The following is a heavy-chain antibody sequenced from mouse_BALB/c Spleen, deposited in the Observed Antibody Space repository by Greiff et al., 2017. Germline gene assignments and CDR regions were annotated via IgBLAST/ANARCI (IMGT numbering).Heavy chain of an antibody. J-gene: IGHJ1*01. CDR1: GYTFSSYW. V-gene: IGHV1-9*01. CDR2: ILPGSGST. Sequence: VQVVESGAELMKPGASVKISCKATGYTFSSYWIEWVKQRPGHGLEWIGEILPGSGSTNYNEKFKGKATFTADTSSNTAYMQLSSLTSEDSAVYYCARHPIYDGYYNVWGAGTTVTVSS. CDR3: ARHPIYDGYYNV. D-gene: IGHD2-3*01.